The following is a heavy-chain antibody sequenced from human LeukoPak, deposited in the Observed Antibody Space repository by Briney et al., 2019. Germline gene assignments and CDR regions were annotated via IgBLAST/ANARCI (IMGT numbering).Heavy chain of an antibody. CDR3: ARVTVYCSSTSCKEFDY. J-gene: IGHJ4*02. V-gene: IGHV4-34*12. D-gene: IGHD2-2*01. CDR2: VIHSQSI. Sequence: SETLSLTCAVSGGSLSGYYWSWIRQSPGKGLEWIGEVIHSQSINLNPSLMSRLAISVDTSKNQFSLKLSSVTAADTAVYYCARVTVYCSSTSCKEFDYWGQGTLVTVSS. CDR1: GGSLSGYY.